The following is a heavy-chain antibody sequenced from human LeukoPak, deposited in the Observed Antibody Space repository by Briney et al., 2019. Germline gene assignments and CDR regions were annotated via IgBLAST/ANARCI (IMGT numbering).Heavy chain of an antibody. CDR3: AKKSRDDGNAFDI. V-gene: IGHV3-21*04. J-gene: IGHJ3*02. Sequence: GGSLRLSCAASGFTLSSYTMNWVRQAPGKGLEWVSSISGDTFYIYYADSVKGRFTISRDNAKNSLYLQMNSLRAEDTALYYCAKKSRDDGNAFDIWGQGTMVTVSS. CDR1: GFTLSSYT. D-gene: IGHD1-14*01. CDR2: ISGDTFYI.